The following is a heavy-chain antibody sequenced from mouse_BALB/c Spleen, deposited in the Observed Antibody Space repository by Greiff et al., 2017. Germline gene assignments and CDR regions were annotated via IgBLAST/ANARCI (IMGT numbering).Heavy chain of an antibody. CDR2: INPSNGRT. J-gene: IGHJ3*01. Sequence: QVQLQQPGAELVKPGASVNLSCKASGYTFTSYWIHWVKQRPGQGLEWIGEINPSNGRTNYNEKFKSKATLTVDKSFSTAYMQLSSLTSEDSAVYYCARGATMITTAWFAYWGQGTLATVSA. CDR3: ARGATMITTAWFAY. D-gene: IGHD2-4*01. CDR1: GYTFTSYW. V-gene: IGHV1S81*02.